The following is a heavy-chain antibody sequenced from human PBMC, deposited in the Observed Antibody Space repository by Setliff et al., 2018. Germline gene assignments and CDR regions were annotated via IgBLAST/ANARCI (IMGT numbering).Heavy chain of an antibody. CDR1: GGSISSYY. D-gene: IGHD1-20*01. V-gene: IGHV4-59*01. J-gene: IGHJ3*01. Sequence: PSETLSLTCTVSGGSISSYYWSWIRQHPGKGLEWIAYIYYSGSTNYNPSLKSRVTISVDTSKNQFSLKLSSVTAADTAVYYCARGNNWEPDAFDVWGQGTMVTVSS. CDR2: IYYSGST. CDR3: ARGNNWEPDAFDV.